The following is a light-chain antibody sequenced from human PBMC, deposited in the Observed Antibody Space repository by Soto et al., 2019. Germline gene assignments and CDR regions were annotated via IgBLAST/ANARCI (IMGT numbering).Light chain of an antibody. V-gene: IGKV1-5*01. CDR3: QQYNSYPSFT. CDR2: DAS. J-gene: IGKJ2*01. CDR1: QNINNW. Sequence: DLPMTQSHSPLSASIGDRVTITCRGSQNINNWIAWYQQQPGKAPQFLLYDASTLESGVPSTFSGSGVATEYSLPTSSLQPDDFATYYCQQYNSYPSFTFGQGTKVDIK.